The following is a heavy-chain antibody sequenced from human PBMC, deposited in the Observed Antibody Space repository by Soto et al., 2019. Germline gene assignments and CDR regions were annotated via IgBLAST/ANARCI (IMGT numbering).Heavy chain of an antibody. D-gene: IGHD2-15*01. V-gene: IGHV3-53*01. J-gene: IGHJ5*02. CDR3: VRDRGGSYWLDP. CDR1: GFIVSNNY. CDR2: LYSGGTT. Sequence: GSLRLSCAASGFIVSNNYMSWVRQAPGKGLEWVSILYSGGTTYYADSVKGRFTFSRDNSENTVFLQMNNLRVEDTAVYYCVRDRGGSYWLDPWGQGTLVTVSS.